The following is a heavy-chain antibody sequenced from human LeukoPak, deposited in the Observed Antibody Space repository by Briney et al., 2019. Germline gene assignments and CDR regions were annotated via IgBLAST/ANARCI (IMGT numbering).Heavy chain of an antibody. V-gene: IGHV3-30*04. CDR1: GFIFSSYA. J-gene: IGHJ6*03. D-gene: IGHD5-18*01. CDR3: ARGRLKNGYSYGLGYYYYYMDV. Sequence: GRSLRLSCAASGFIFSSYAMHWVRQAPGKGLEWVAVMSYDGSNQYYADPVKGRFTISRDNSKNTLYLQMNSLRAEDTAVYYCARGRLKNGYSYGLGYYYYYMDVWGKGTTVTISS. CDR2: MSYDGSNQ.